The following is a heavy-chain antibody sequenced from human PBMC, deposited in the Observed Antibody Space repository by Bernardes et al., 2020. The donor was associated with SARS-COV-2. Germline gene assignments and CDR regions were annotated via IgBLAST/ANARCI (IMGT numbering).Heavy chain of an antibody. CDR2: VFDSGRP. CDR1: GGYIDSNH. J-gene: IGHJ6*02. D-gene: IGHD2-21*02. CDR3: AEVVTCGEDCSVFYYYGMDV. V-gene: IGHV4-59*01. Sequence: SETLSLTCTVSGGYIDSNHWAWIRQSPEKGLEWIGNVFDSGRPTYNPSFQSRVSMSVDASKKQLSLRLSSVTTAYTADYYCAEVVTCGEDCSVFYYYGMDVWGRGTTVTVSS.